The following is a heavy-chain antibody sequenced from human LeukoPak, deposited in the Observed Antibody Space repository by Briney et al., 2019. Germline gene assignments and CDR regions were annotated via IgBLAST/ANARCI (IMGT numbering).Heavy chain of an antibody. CDR2: IYHSGST. J-gene: IGHJ4*02. Sequence: SQTLSLTCAVSGGSISSGGYSWSWIRQPPGKGLEWIGYIYHSGSTYYNPSLKSRVTISVDRSKNQFSLKLSSVTAADTAVYYCARGRPLTYPRGPPIDYWGQGTLVTVSS. V-gene: IGHV4-30-2*01. CDR1: GGSISSGGYS. CDR3: ARGRPLTYPRGPPIDY. D-gene: IGHD1-20*01.